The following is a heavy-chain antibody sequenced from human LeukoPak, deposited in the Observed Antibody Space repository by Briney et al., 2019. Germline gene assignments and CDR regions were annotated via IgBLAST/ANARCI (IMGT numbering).Heavy chain of an antibody. Sequence: SGTLSLTCAVSGGSISSSNWWSWVRQPPGKGLEWIGEIYHSGSTNYNPSLKSRVTISVDTSKNQFSLKLSSVTAADTAVYYCARAVAYDYAFDIWGQGTMVTVSS. CDR3: ARAVAYDYAFDI. CDR1: GGSISSSNW. CDR2: IYHSGST. J-gene: IGHJ3*02. V-gene: IGHV4-4*02. D-gene: IGHD3-22*01.